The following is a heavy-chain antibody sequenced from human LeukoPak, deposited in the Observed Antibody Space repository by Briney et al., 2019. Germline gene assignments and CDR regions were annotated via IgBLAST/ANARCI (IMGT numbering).Heavy chain of an antibody. D-gene: IGHD1-14*01. CDR1: GFTVSSNY. CDR3: ARAPEGLTYGMDV. Sequence: QPGGSLRLSCAASGFTVSSNYMSWVRQAPGKGLEWVSVIYSGGSTYYADSVKGRFTISRDNSKNTLYLQMNGLRAEDTAVYYCARAPEGLTYGMDVWGKGTTVTVSS. J-gene: IGHJ6*04. CDR2: IYSGGST. V-gene: IGHV3-53*01.